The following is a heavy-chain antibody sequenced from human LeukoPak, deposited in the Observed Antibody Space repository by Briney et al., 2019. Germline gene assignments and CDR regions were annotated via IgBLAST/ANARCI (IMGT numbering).Heavy chain of an antibody. J-gene: IGHJ4*02. CDR3: ARDIYNRGTYYFEY. D-gene: IGHD1-1*01. CDR2: IWYDGSNK. CDR1: GFTFSNYG. V-gene: IGHV3-33*01. Sequence: GRSLRLSCAASGFTFSNYGMHWVRQAPGKGLEWVALIWYDGSNKYYADSVKGRFTISRDNSKNTLYLQMNSLRAEDTAVFYCARDIYNRGTYYFEYWGQGTLVTVSS.